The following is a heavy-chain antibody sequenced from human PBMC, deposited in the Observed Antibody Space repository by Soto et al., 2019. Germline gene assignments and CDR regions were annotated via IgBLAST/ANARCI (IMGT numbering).Heavy chain of an antibody. CDR1: GYTFTSYD. J-gene: IGHJ6*02. Sequence: ASVKVSCQASGYTFTSYDINWVRQATGQGLEWMGWMNPNSGNTGYAQKLQGRVTMTTNTSTSTAYMELRSLRSDDTAVYYCARESRYSSGWYQILLYYYGMDVWGQGTPVTVSS. D-gene: IGHD6-19*01. CDR2: MNPNSGNT. CDR3: ARESRYSSGWYQILLYYYGMDV. V-gene: IGHV1-8*01.